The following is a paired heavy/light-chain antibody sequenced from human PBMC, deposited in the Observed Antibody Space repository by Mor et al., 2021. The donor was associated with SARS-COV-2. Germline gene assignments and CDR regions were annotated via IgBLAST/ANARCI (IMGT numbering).Heavy chain of an antibody. D-gene: IGHD2-15*01. CDR1: GYTFTSYA. Sequence: QVQLVQSGAEVKKPGASVKVSCKASGYTFTSYAMHWVRQAPGQRLEWMGWINAGNGNTKYSQKFQGRVTITRDTSASTAYMELSSLRSEDTAVYYCARESEDIVVVSQFDPWGQGTLVTVSS. CDR3: ARESEDIVVVSQFDP. J-gene: IGHJ5*02. V-gene: IGHV1-3*01. CDR2: INAGNGNT.
Light chain of an antibody. CDR3: QQYFNTRT. Sequence: DTVMTQSPDSLAVSLGERATINCKSSQSLLHSSNNRNYLAWYQQRPGQPPKLLIYWASARESGVPDRFRGNGSGTDFTLTISSLQADDVAVYYCQQYFNTRTFGQGTKVEIK. J-gene: IGKJ1*01. V-gene: IGKV4-1*01. CDR2: WAS. CDR1: QSLLHSSNNRNY.